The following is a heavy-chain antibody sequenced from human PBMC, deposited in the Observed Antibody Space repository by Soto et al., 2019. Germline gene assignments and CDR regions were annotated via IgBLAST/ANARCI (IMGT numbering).Heavy chain of an antibody. V-gene: IGHV3-15*01. CDR1: GFTFSNAW. J-gene: IGHJ4*02. CDR2: IKSKTDGGTT. Sequence: GGSLRLSCAASGFTFSNAWMSWVRQAPGKGLEWVGRIKSKTDGGTTDYAAPVKGRFTISRDDSKNTLYLQVNSLKTEDTAVYYCTTAGGAAAGTDYWGQGTRVTVSS. D-gene: IGHD6-13*01. CDR3: TTAGGAAAGTDY.